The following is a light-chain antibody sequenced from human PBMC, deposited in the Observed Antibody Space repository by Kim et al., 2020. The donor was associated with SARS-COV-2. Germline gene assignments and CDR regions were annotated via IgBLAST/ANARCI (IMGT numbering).Light chain of an antibody. CDR3: QQYAYWRA. CDR2: GAS. V-gene: IGKV3-15*01. Sequence: SRSPGKRATLSGRASQSISSSLAWYQQKPGQAPRVLIYGASARATGVPARFSGSGSGTEFTLTISNLQSEDFAVYYCQQYAYWRAFGQGTRLEIK. CDR1: QSISSS. J-gene: IGKJ5*01.